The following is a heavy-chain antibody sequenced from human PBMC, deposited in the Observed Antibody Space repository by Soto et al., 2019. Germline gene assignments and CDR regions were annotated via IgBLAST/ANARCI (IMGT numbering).Heavy chain of an antibody. CDR1: GYTFTSYG. V-gene: IGHV1-18*01. CDR3: ARVLMRIGYYGMDV. J-gene: IGHJ6*02. D-gene: IGHD2-15*01. CDR2: ISAYNGNT. Sequence: QVQLVQSGAEVKKPGASVKVSCKASGYTFTSYGISWVRQAPGQGLEWMGWISAYNGNTNYAQKLQGRVTMTTDTSTSPDYMALRSLGSDDTAVYDCARVLMRIGYYGMDVWGQGTTVTVSS.